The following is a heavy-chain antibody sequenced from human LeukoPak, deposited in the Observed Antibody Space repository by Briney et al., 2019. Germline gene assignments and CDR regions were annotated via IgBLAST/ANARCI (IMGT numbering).Heavy chain of an antibody. CDR1: GYTFTGYY. CDR3: ARGLVVVTAAGRNWFDP. V-gene: IGHV1-2*02. CDR2: INPNSGGT. D-gene: IGHD2-21*02. Sequence: ASVKVSCKASGYTFTGYYMHRVRQAPGQGLEWMGWINPNSGGTNYAQKFQGRVTMTRDTSISTAYMELSRLRSDDTAVYYCARGLVVVTAAGRNWFDPWGQGTLVTVSS. J-gene: IGHJ5*02.